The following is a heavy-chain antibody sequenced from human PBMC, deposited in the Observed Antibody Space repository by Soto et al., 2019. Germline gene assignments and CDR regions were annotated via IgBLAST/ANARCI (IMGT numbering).Heavy chain of an antibody. CDR3: ARDRPYYYGSDAFDY. CDR1: GYTFTSYG. J-gene: IGHJ4*02. V-gene: IGHV1-18*01. CDR2: ISAYNGNT. D-gene: IGHD3-10*01. Sequence: ASVKVSCKASGYTFTSYGISWVRQAPGQGLEWMGWISAYNGNTNYAQKLQGRVTMTTDTSTSTAYMVLRSLRSDDTAVYYCARDRPYYYGSDAFDYWGQGTLVTVSS.